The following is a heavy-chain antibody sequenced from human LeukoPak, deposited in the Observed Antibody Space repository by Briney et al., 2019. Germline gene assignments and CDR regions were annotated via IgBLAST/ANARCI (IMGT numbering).Heavy chain of an antibody. CDR1: GDSISSTNYY. J-gene: IGHJ4*02. V-gene: IGHV4-39*07. CDR2: IYYSGST. D-gene: IGHD3-3*01. CDR3: ARGIYGVVIRFDY. Sequence: SETLSLTCTVSGDSISSTNYYWGWIRQPPGKGLEWIGSIYYSGSTYYNPSLKSRVTISVDTSKNQFSLKLSSVTAADTAVYYCARGIYGVVIRFDYWGQGTLVTVSS.